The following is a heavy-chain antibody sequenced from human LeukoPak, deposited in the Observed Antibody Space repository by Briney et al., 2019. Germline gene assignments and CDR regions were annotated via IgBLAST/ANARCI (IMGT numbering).Heavy chain of an antibody. J-gene: IGHJ4*02. V-gene: IGHV1-69*04. Sequence: GASVKVSCKASGYTFTSYAISWVRQAPGRGLEWMGRIIPILGIANYAQKFQGRVTITADKSTSTAYMELSSLRSEDTAVYYCARPDTTGMTRRGQFDYWGQGTLVTVSS. CDR2: IIPILGIA. CDR1: GYTFTSYA. CDR3: ARPDTTGMTRRGQFDY. D-gene: IGHD1-14*01.